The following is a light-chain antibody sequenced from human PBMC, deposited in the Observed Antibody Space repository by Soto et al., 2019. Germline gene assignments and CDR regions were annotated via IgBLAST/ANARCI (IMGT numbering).Light chain of an antibody. CDR1: SSDVGTYNY. CDR3: CSYAGSYTLL. Sequence: QSALTQPRSVSGSPGQSVTISCTGTSSDVGTYNYVSWFQQYPGKAPKVMISDVSKLPSGVPDRFSGSKSGNTASLTISGLQAEDEADYYCCSYAGSYTLLFGGGTQLAVL. J-gene: IGLJ2*01. V-gene: IGLV2-11*01. CDR2: DVS.